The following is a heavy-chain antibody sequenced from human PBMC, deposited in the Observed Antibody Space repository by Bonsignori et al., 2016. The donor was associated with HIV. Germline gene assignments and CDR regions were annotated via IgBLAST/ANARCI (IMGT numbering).Heavy chain of an antibody. CDR2: ISSNGGST. V-gene: IGHV3-64*01. Sequence: VRQAPGKGLEYVSAISSNGGSTYYANSVKGRFTISRDNSKNTLYLQMGSLRAEDMAVYYCARAAGTIFGVVRGLGYFDLWGRGTLVTVSS. J-gene: IGHJ2*01. CDR3: ARAAGTIFGVVRGLGYFDL. D-gene: IGHD3-3*01.